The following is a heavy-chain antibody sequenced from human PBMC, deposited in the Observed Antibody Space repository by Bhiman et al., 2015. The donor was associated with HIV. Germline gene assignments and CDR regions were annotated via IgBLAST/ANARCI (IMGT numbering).Heavy chain of an antibody. V-gene: IGHV3-33*06. D-gene: IGHD5-18*01. CDR3: AKDKEAARYYFDY. J-gene: IGHJ4*02. Sequence: QVQLVESGGGVAQPGRSLRLSCAASGFTFSNYGMHWVRQAPGKGLEWVALVWYDANKYYADSVKGRFTISRDNSKSTLYLQMNSLRAEDTAVYYCAKDKEAARYYFDYWGQGTLVTVSS. CDR1: GFTFSNYG. CDR2: VWYDANK.